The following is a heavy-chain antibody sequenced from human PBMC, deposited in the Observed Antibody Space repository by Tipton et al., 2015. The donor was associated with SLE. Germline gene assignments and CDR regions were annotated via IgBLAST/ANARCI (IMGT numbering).Heavy chain of an antibody. V-gene: IGHV4-38-2*01. Sequence: TLSLTCAVSGYSISSGYYWGWIRQPPGKGLEWIGSIYHSGSTHYNPSLKSRVTISVDKSKNQFSLKLSSVTAADTAVYYCARAEQQREPFDYWGQGTLVTVSS. CDR2: IYHSGST. D-gene: IGHD6-13*01. CDR3: ARAEQQREPFDY. J-gene: IGHJ4*02. CDR1: GYSISSGYY.